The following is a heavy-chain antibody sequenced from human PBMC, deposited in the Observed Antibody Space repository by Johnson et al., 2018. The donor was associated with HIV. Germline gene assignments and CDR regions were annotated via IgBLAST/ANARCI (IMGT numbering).Heavy chain of an antibody. CDR2: IRYDGSNK. J-gene: IGHJ3*02. D-gene: IGHD3-22*01. CDR1: GFTFSSYG. Sequence: QVQLVESGGGLIQPGGSLRLSCAASGFTFSSYGMHWVRQAPGKGLEWVAFIRYDGSNKYYADSVKGRFTISRDNSKNTLYLQMNSLRAEDTAVYYCAKGVDYYDSSPADALDSWGQGTMVTVSS. V-gene: IGHV3-30*02. CDR3: AKGVDYYDSSPADALDS.